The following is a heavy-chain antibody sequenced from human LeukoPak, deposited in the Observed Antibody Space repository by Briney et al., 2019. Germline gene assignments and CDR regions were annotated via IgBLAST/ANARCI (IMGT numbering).Heavy chain of an antibody. CDR3: ARRRDSGSLQHFDY. D-gene: IGHD1-26*01. J-gene: IGHJ4*02. V-gene: IGHV3-53*01. CDR1: GFTVSSNS. CDR2: IYSGTI. Sequence: TGGSLRLSCTVSGFTVSSNSMSWVRQAPGKGLEWVSFIYSGTIHYSDSVKGRFTISRDNSKNTLYLQMNSLRAEDTAVYYCARRRDSGSLQHFDYWGQGTLVTVSS.